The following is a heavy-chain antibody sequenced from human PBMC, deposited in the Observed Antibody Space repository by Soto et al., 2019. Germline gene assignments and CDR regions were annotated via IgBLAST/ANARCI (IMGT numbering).Heavy chain of an antibody. Sequence: EVQLVESGGGLVQPGGSLRLSCAASGFTFSDHYMDWVRQAPGKGLEWVGRTRNKANSYTTEYAASVKGRFTISRDDSKNSLYQQMNSLKTEDTAVYYCAREGHDYGDYGAIDYWGQGTLVTVSS. V-gene: IGHV3-72*01. CDR2: TRNKANSYTT. D-gene: IGHD4-17*01. CDR1: GFTFSDHY. CDR3: AREGHDYGDYGAIDY. J-gene: IGHJ4*02.